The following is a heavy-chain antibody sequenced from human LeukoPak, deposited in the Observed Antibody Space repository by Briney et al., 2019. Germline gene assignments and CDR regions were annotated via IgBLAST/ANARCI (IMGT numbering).Heavy chain of an antibody. Sequence: PGGSLRLSCAASGFTFSNTWMHWVRHAPGKGLVWVSRINSDGSSTSYADSVRGRFTISRDNSKNTLYLQINSLRADDTAVYYCAKGRVGTNGVLEHWGQGTLVTVSS. CDR3: AKGRVGTNGVLEH. V-gene: IGHV3-74*01. J-gene: IGHJ1*01. CDR1: GFTFSNTW. D-gene: IGHD1-26*01. CDR2: INSDGSST.